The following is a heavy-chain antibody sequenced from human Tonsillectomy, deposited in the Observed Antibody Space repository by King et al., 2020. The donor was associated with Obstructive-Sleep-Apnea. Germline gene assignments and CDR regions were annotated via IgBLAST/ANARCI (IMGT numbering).Heavy chain of an antibody. D-gene: IGHD3-10*01. Sequence: VQLVESGEGLVKPGGSLRLSCAASGFTFYNYSMNWVRQAPGKGLEWVSSISSSSNYIYYAASVKGRFTISRDNAKNSLYLQMNSLRAEDTAVYYCAREGTYYYGSGSSYYFDYWGQGTLVTVSS. CDR3: AREGTYYYGSGSSYYFDY. V-gene: IGHV3-21*01. CDR1: GFTFYNYS. J-gene: IGHJ4*02. CDR2: ISSSSNYI.